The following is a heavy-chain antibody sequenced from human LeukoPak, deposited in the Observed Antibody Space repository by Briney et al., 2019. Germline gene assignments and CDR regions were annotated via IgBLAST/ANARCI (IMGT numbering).Heavy chain of an antibody. CDR3: AREDDWNYEDY. V-gene: IGHV3-7*01. D-gene: IGHD1-7*01. Sequence: GESLKISCKASGYTFTGDWIGWVRQAPGKGLEWVANIKQDGSEKYYVNSVKGRFTISRDNAKNSLYLQMNSLRAEDTAIYYCAREDDWNYEDYWGQGTLVTVSS. CDR1: GYTFTGDW. CDR2: IKQDGSEK. J-gene: IGHJ4*02.